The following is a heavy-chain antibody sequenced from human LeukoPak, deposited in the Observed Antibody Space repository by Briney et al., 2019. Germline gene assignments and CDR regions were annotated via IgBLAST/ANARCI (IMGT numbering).Heavy chain of an antibody. V-gene: IGHV1-18*01. CDR3: ARAGYCSGGSCLVGAFDI. Sequence: AASVKVSCKASGYTFTSYGISWVRQAPGQGLEWMGWISAYNGNTNYAQKLQGRVTMTTDTSTSTAYMELRSLRSDDTAVYYCARAGYCSGGSCLVGAFDIWGQGTMVTVSS. J-gene: IGHJ3*02. CDR2: ISAYNGNT. D-gene: IGHD2-15*01. CDR1: GYTFTSYG.